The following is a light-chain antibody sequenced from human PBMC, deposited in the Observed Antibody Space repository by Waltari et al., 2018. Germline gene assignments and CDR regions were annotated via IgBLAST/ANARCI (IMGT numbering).Light chain of an antibody. CDR2: GNR. CDR3: QSYDSSLSGRYV. CDR1: SSNIGAGYD. V-gene: IGLV1-40*01. Sequence: QSVLTQPPSVSGAPGQRVTISCSGSSSNIGAGYDVHWYKQLPGTAPKLLIYGNRNRPSGVPDRFSGSKSGTSASLAITGLQAEDEADYYCQSYDSSLSGRYVFGTGTKVTVL. J-gene: IGLJ1*01.